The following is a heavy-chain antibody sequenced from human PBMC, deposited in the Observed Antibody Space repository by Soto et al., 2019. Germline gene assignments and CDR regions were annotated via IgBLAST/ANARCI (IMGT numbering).Heavy chain of an antibody. CDR2: ISSSSSTI. V-gene: IGHV3-48*01. CDR1: GFTFSSYS. J-gene: IGHJ5*02. D-gene: IGHD6-13*01. CDR3: ARHPERIAEIGGFDP. Sequence: EVQLVASGGGLVQPGGSLRLSCAASGFTFSSYSMNWVRQAPGKGLEWVSYISSSSSTIYYADSVKGRFTISRDNAKNSLYLQMNSLRAEDTAVYYCARHPERIAEIGGFDPWGQGTRVTVSS.